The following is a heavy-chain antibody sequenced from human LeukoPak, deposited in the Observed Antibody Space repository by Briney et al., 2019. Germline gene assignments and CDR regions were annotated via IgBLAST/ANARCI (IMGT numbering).Heavy chain of an antibody. CDR1: SGSISSYY. J-gene: IGHJ3*02. CDR3: ARDLDYGDYEYAFDI. CDR2: IYTSGST. D-gene: IGHD4-17*01. Sequence: PSETLSLTCTVSSGSISSYYWSWIRQPAGKGLEWIGRIYTSGSTNYNPSLKSRVTMSVDTSKNQFSLKLSSATAADTAVYYCARDLDYGDYEYAFDIWGQGTMVTVSS. V-gene: IGHV4-4*07.